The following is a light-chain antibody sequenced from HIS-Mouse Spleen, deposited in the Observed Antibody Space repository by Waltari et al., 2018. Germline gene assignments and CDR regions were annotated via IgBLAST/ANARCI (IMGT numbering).Light chain of an antibody. CDR2: EDS. Sequence: SYELTQPPPVSVSPGQTARITGSGAAVPKKYADWYQKKPGQAPVLVIYEDSKRPSGIPGRFSGSSSGTMATLTISGAQVEDEADYYCYSTDSSGNHRVFGGGTKLTVL. CDR1: AVPKKY. J-gene: IGLJ2*01. CDR3: YSTDSSGNHRV. V-gene: IGLV3-10*01.